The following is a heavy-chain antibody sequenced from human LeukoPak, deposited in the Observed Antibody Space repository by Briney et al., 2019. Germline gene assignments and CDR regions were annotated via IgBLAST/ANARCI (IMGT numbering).Heavy chain of an antibody. CDR3: GRYSSGWASFDY. J-gene: IGHJ4*02. V-gene: IGHV4-59*01. D-gene: IGHD6-19*01. CDR1: GGSISYYY. CDR2: IYYSGST. Sequence: SETLSLTCTVSGGSISYYYWSWIRQPPGKGLEWIGYIYYSGSTKYNPSLKSQITISVDTSKNQFSLKLSSVTAADTAVYYCGRYSSGWASFDYWGQGTLVTVSS.